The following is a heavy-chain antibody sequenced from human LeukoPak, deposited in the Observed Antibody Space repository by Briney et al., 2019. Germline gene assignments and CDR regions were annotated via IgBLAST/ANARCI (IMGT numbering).Heavy chain of an antibody. J-gene: IGHJ5*02. V-gene: IGHV3-21*01. CDR2: ISSSSSYI. D-gene: IGHD1-26*01. Sequence: PGGSLRLSCAASGFTFSSYSMNWVRQAPGKGLEWVSSISSSSSYIYYADSVKGRFTISRDNAKNSLYLQMNSLRVEDTAVYYCARGLVFRGDPWGQGTLVTVSS. CDR1: GFTFSSYS. CDR3: ARGLVFRGDP.